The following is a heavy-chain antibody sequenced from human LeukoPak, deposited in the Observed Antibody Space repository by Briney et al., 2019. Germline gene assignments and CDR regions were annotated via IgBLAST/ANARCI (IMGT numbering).Heavy chain of an antibody. J-gene: IGHJ4*02. CDR3: ARGRLARSPYFDY. Sequence: SGTLSLTCTVPGGSFSSYYWSWIRQPPGKGLEWIGYIYYSGSTDYNPSLKSRVTISVETSKNQFSLNLSSVTAADTAVYYCARGRLARSPYFDYWGQGTLVTVSS. D-gene: IGHD6-19*01. CDR1: GGSFSSYY. V-gene: IGHV4-59*01. CDR2: IYYSGST.